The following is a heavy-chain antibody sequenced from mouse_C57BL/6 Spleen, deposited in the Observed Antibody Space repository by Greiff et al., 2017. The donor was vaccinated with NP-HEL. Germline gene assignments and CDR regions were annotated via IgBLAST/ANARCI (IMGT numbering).Heavy chain of an antibody. J-gene: IGHJ4*01. CDR2: IDPSDSYT. Sequence: QVQLQQPGAELVMPGASVKLSCKASGYTFTSYWMHWVKQRPGQGLEWIGEIDPSDSYTNYNQKFKGKSTLTVDKSSSTAYMQLSSLTSEDSAVYYCARGRLPIMDYWGQGTSVTVSS. V-gene: IGHV1-69*01. D-gene: IGHD2-4*01. CDR3: ARGRLPIMDY. CDR1: GYTFTSYW.